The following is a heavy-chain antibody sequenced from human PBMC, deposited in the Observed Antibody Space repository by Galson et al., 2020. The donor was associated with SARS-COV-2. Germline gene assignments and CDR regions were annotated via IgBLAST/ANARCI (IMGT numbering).Heavy chain of an antibody. J-gene: IGHJ6*04. CDR3: AKDGPYDYVPEDV. CDR2: IWYDGSNK. V-gene: IGHV3-33*06. Sequence: QLGESLKISCAASGFTFSSYGMHWVRQAPGKGLEWVAVIWYDGSNKYYADSVKGRFTISRDNSKNTLYLQMNSLRAEDTAVYYCAKDGPYDYVPEDVWGKGTTVTVSS. D-gene: IGHD3-16*01. CDR1: GFTFSSYG.